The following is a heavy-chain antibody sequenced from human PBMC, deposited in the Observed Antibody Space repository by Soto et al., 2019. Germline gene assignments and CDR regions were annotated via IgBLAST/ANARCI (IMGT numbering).Heavy chain of an antibody. CDR2: IYHSGSP. CDR1: GGSVSSSNW. J-gene: IGHJ3*02. V-gene: IGHV4-4*02. Sequence: QVQLQESGPGLVKPSGTLSLTCAVSGGSVSSSNWWSWVRQSPGKGLEWMGDIYHSGSPHYNPSLKSRATISLDKSKNQFSLRLTSVTAADTAVYYCARVPGVVVSADDAFDIWGPGTRVIVSS. CDR3: ARVPGVVVSADDAFDI. D-gene: IGHD2-21*02.